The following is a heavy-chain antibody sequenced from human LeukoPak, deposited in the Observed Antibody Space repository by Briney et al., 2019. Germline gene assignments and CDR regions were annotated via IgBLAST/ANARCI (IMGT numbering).Heavy chain of an antibody. J-gene: IGHJ4*02. CDR3: ARQSSHYYGSGTFRHFDY. D-gene: IGHD3-10*01. V-gene: IGHV4-39*01. CDR2: IFYSGST. Sequence: SETLSLTCTVSGVPISSNDYYWGWIRQSPGKGLEWIANIFYSGSTHYNPSLKSRVSISVDTSKNQFSLKLSSVTAADTAIYYCARQSSHYYGSGTFRHFDYWGQGTLVSVSS. CDR1: GVPISSNDYY.